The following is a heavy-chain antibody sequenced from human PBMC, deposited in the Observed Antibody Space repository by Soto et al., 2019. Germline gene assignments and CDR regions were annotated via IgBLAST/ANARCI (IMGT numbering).Heavy chain of an antibody. Sequence: VSVKVSCKASGYTFTVYYMHWVRQAPGQGLEWMGWINPNSGGTNYAQKFQGWVTMTRDTSISTAYMELSRLRSDDTAVYYCARRVAATDAFDIWGQGTMVTVSS. CDR3: ARRVAATDAFDI. V-gene: IGHV1-2*04. CDR1: GYTFTVYY. D-gene: IGHD2-15*01. CDR2: INPNSGGT. J-gene: IGHJ3*02.